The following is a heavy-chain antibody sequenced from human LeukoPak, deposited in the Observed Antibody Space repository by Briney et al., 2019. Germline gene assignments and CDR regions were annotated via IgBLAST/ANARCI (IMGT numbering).Heavy chain of an antibody. CDR2: ISSSSSYI. Sequence: PGGSLRLSCAASGFTFSSYSMNWVRQAPGKGLEWVSSISSSSSYIYYADSVKGRFTISRDNAKNSLYLQMNSLRAEDTAVYYCARVGGINTYYFDYWGQGTLVTVSS. D-gene: IGHD1-14*01. V-gene: IGHV3-21*01. J-gene: IGHJ4*02. CDR3: ARVGGINTYYFDY. CDR1: GFTFSSYS.